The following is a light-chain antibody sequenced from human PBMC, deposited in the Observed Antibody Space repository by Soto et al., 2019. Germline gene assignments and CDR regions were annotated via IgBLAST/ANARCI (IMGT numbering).Light chain of an antibody. Sequence: EIVMTQSPGTLSVSPGERATLSCRASQSVRSKLAWYQQKPGQAPRLLIYDASTRATGIPARFSGSGSGTEFTLTISSLQSEDFSVYYWQQYNNWPPFTFGQGTRLEIK. CDR3: QQYNNWPPFT. CDR2: DAS. V-gene: IGKV3-15*01. J-gene: IGKJ5*01. CDR1: QSVRSK.